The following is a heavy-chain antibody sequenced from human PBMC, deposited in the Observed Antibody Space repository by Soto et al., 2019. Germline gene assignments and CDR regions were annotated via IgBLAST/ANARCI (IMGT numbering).Heavy chain of an antibody. V-gene: IGHV4-30-4*01. CDR3: ARAIVEYSSLTYYYCGMDV. CDR1: GGSISSGDYY. J-gene: IGHJ6*02. D-gene: IGHD6-6*01. Sequence: PSETLSLTCTVSGGSISSGDYYWSWIRQPPGKGLEWIGYIYYSGSTYYNPSLKSRVTISVDTSKNQFSLKLSSVTAADTAVYYCARAIVEYSSLTYYYCGMDVWGPGTTVTVPS. CDR2: IYYSGST.